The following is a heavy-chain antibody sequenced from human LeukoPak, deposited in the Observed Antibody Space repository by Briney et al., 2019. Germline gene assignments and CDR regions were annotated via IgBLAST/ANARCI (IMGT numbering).Heavy chain of an antibody. Sequence: ASVKVSCKASGYTFTGYYMHWVRQAPGQGLEWMGWINPNSGGTNYAQKFQGWVTMTRDTSISTAYMELSRLRSDDTAVYYCARGSDMITFGGVIVYFDYWGQGTLVTVSS. CDR2: INPNSGGT. D-gene: IGHD3-16*02. J-gene: IGHJ4*02. CDR1: GYTFTGYY. V-gene: IGHV1-2*04. CDR3: ARGSDMITFGGVIVYFDY.